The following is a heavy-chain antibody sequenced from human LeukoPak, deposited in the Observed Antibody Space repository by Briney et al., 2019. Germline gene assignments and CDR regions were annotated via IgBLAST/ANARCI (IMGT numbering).Heavy chain of an antibody. D-gene: IGHD2-15*01. CDR1: GGSISPYY. Sequence: SETLSLTCTVSGGSISPYYWSWIRQSPGKGLEWIGYIYYSGSTNYNPSLKSRVTISVDTSKNQFSLKLSSVTAADTAVYYCARRTSSYWYFDDWGQGTLVTVSS. CDR2: IYYSGST. J-gene: IGHJ4*02. V-gene: IGHV4-59*08. CDR3: ARRTSSYWYFDD.